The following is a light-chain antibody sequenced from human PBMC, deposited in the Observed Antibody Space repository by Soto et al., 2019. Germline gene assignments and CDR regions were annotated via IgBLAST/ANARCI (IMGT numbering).Light chain of an antibody. Sequence: QTVLTQPASVSGSPGQSITISCTGTSNDVGAYNYVSWYQQHPGKAPKLMIYEVSNRPSGVSDRFSGSRSGNTASLTISGLQAEDESDYYCSSYTSSSTWVFGGGTQLTVL. J-gene: IGLJ3*02. CDR1: SNDVGAYNY. V-gene: IGLV2-14*01. CDR3: SSYTSSSTWV. CDR2: EVS.